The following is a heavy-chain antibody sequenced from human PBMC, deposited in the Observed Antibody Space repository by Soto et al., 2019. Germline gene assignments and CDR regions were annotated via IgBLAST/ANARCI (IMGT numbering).Heavy chain of an antibody. CDR1: GYTFTSYY. V-gene: IGHV1-46*01. D-gene: IGHD3-3*01. CDR3: ARGLTFLEWLLEPEYGMDV. CDR2: INPSGGST. J-gene: IGHJ6*02. Sequence: ASVKVSCKASGYTFTSYYMHWVRQAPGQGLEWMGIINPSGGSTSYAQKFQGRVTMTRDTSTSTVYMELSSLRSEDTAVYYCARGLTFLEWLLEPEYGMDVWGQGTTVTVSS.